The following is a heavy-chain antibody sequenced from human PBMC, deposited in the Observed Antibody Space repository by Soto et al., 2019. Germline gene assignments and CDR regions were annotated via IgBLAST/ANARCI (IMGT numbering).Heavy chain of an antibody. CDR3: ARLQYYFDY. CDR2: IYYSGST. Sequence: QVQLQESGPGLVKPSETLSLTCTVSGGSISSYYWSWIRQPPGKGLEWIGYIYYSGSTNYNPSLKXRXTXXVDTSKNQFSLKLSSVTAADTAVYYCARLQYYFDYWGQGTLVTVSS. CDR1: GGSISSYY. V-gene: IGHV4-59*01. J-gene: IGHJ4*02.